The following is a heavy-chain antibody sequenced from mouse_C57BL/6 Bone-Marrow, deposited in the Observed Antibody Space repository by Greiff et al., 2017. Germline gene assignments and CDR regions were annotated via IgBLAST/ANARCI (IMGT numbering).Heavy chain of an antibody. J-gene: IGHJ4*01. CDR3: ARVTTVPYYAMDY. V-gene: IGHV1-7*01. D-gene: IGHD1-1*01. Sequence: VQRVESGAELAKPGASVKLSCKASGYTFTSYWMHWVKQRPGQGLEWIGYINPSSGYTKYNQKFKDKATLTADKSSSTAYMQLSSLTYEDSAVYYCARVTTVPYYAMDYWGQGTSVTVSS. CDR1: GYTFTSYW. CDR2: INPSSGYT.